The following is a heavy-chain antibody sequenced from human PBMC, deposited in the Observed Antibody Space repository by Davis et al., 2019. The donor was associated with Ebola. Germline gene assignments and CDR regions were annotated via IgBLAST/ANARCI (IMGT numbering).Heavy chain of an antibody. D-gene: IGHD5-24*01. CDR3: AREMATTYFDY. CDR2: IKSDGSSI. Sequence: HTGGSLRLSCAASGFTFSSYSMNWVRQAPGKGLEWVSRIKSDGSSISYADSVKGRFTISRDNAKNTLYLQMNSLRAEDTAVYYCAREMATTYFDYWGQGTLVTVSS. V-gene: IGHV3-74*01. J-gene: IGHJ4*02. CDR1: GFTFSSYS.